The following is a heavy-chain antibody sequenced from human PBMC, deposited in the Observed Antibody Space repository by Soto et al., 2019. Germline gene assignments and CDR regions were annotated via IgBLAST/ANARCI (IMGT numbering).Heavy chain of an antibody. J-gene: IGHJ6*02. CDR3: ARDYGMVWGGSGRYYYGMDV. Sequence: QVQLQESGPGLVKPSQTLSLTCTVSGGSISSGGYYWSWIRQHPGKGLEWIGYIYYSGSTYYNPTLKSPLTITVDTSKNQFSLKLSSVPAADKAVYYCARDYGMVWGGSGRYYYGMDVWGQGTTVTVSS. CDR1: GGSISSGGYY. V-gene: IGHV4-31*01. D-gene: IGHD3-10*01. CDR2: IYYSGST.